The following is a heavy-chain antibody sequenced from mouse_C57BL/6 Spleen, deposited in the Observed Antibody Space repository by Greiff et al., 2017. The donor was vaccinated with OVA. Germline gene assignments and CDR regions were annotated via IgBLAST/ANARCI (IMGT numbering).Heavy chain of an antibody. J-gene: IGHJ4*01. CDR1: GFTFSSYG. D-gene: IGHD1-1*01. CDR2: ISSGGSYT. CDR3: ARHIISTVDYYAMYY. V-gene: IGHV5-6*02. Sequence: DVMLVESGGDLVKPGGSLTLSCAASGFTFSSYGMSWVRQTPDKSLEWVVTISSGGSYTYYPDSVKRRFTISRDNAKNTLYLQMSCLTSEDTAIYYCARHIISTVDYYAMYYWGQGASVTVSS.